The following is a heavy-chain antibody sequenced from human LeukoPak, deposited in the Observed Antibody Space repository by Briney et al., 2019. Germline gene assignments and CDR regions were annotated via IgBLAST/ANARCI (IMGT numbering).Heavy chain of an antibody. CDR1: GYTFTSYY. CDR2: INPSGGST. J-gene: IGHJ4*02. CDR3: AKVGDYYDSSGYFFDY. Sequence: ASVKVSCKASGYTFTSYYMHWVRQAPGQGLEWMGIINPSGGSTSYAQKFQGRVTMTRDTSTSTVYMELSSLRSEDTALYYCAKVGDYYDSSGYFFDYWGQGTLVTVSS. D-gene: IGHD3-22*01. V-gene: IGHV1-46*01.